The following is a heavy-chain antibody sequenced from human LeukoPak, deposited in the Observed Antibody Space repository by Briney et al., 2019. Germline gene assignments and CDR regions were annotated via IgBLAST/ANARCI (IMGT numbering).Heavy chain of an antibody. D-gene: IGHD3-16*02. V-gene: IGHV1-2*02. J-gene: IGHJ4*02. Sequence: ASVKVSCKASAYTFTDYYISWVRQAPGQGLEWMGWINPNNGGTNYAQKFQGRVTMTTDTSISTGYMEQRGLMSDDTALYYCARGYSDSFGYRSYYFDYWGQGTLLTVSS. CDR1: AYTFTDYY. CDR2: INPNNGGT. CDR3: ARGYSDSFGYRSYYFDY.